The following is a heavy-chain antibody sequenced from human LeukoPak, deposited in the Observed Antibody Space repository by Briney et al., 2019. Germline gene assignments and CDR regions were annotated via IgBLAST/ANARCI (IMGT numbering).Heavy chain of an antibody. J-gene: IGHJ4*02. Sequence: GGSLRLSCAVSGFTFSDYGMHWVRQAPGKGLEWVAFIFYDGSEKFYADSVKGRYTISRDSSKNTLYLQMNGLRADDSAVYYCAKDRDSSSWYFDYWGQGTLVTVSS. CDR3: AKDRDSSSWYFDY. D-gene: IGHD6-13*01. V-gene: IGHV3-30*02. CDR2: IFYDGSEK. CDR1: GFTFSDYG.